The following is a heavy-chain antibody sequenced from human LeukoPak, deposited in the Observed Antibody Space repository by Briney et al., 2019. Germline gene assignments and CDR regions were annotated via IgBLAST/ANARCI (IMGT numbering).Heavy chain of an antibody. V-gene: IGHV3-30*02. J-gene: IGHJ4*02. CDR1: GFTVSSNY. D-gene: IGHD4-17*01. CDR2: IRYDGSNK. Sequence: GGSLRLSCAASGFTVSSNYMSWVRQAPGKGLEWVAFIRYDGSNKYYADSVKGRFTISRDNSKNTLYLQMNSLRAEDTAVYYCASLPLGRTVTTQIDYWGQGTLVTVSS. CDR3: ASLPLGRTVTTQIDY.